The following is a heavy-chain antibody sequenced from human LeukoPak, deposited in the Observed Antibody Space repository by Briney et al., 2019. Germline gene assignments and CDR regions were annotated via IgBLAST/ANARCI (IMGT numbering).Heavy chain of an antibody. V-gene: IGHV4-30-2*01. CDR1: GGSISSGGYS. D-gene: IGHD4-23*01. J-gene: IGHJ4*02. Sequence: SQTLSLTCVVSGGSISSGGYSWSWIRQPPGKGLEWIGYIYHSGSTYYNPSLKSRVTISVDRSKNQFSLKLSSVTAADTAVYYCAAIPEDYYGGNSNYWGQGTLVTVSS. CDR3: AAIPEDYYGGNSNY. CDR2: IYHSGST.